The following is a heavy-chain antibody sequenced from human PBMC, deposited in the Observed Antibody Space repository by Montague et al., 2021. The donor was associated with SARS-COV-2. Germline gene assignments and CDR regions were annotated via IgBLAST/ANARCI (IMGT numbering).Heavy chain of an antibody. J-gene: IGHJ4*02. D-gene: IGHD3-10*01. CDR1: GYSFTSYW. CDR2: IYPDDSDT. CDR3: ARLSYYGSGSYPFDY. V-gene: IGHV5-51*01. Sequence: QSGAEVKKPGESLKISCKGSGYSFTSYWVGWVRQMPEKGLEWMGIIYPDDSDTRYSPSFQGQVTISADKSISTAYLQWSSLKASDTAMYYCARLSYYGSGSYPFDYWGQGTLVTVSS.